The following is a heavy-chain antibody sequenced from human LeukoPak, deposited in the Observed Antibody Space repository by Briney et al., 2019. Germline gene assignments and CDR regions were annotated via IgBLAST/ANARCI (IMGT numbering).Heavy chain of an antibody. J-gene: IGHJ3*02. CDR2: INHSGST. CDR3: ARGGSGSYYKARAFDI. V-gene: IGHV4-34*01. Sequence: PSETLSLTCAVYGGSFSGYYWSWIRQPPGKGLEWIGEINHSGSTNYNPSLKSRVTISVDTSKNQFSLKLSSVTAADTAVYYCARGGSGSYYKARAFDIWGQGTMVTVS. D-gene: IGHD3-10*01. CDR1: GGSFSGYY.